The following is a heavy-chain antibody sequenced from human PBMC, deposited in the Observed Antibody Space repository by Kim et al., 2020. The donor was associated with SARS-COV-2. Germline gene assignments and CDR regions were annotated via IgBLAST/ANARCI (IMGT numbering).Heavy chain of an antibody. Sequence: GRFTISRDNAKNSLYLQMNSLRAEDTALYYCAKDSGGYDYVMDHYYGMDVWGQGTTVTVSS. J-gene: IGHJ6*02. V-gene: IGHV3-9*01. D-gene: IGHD5-12*01. CDR3: AKDSGGYDYVMDHYYGMDV.